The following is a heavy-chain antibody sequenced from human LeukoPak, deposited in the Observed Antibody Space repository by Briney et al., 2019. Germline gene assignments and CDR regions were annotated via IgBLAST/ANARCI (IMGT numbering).Heavy chain of an antibody. Sequence: VTLRLTCAASGFTFSSYAWSWVRQAPGQGLEWVSAISSSGGSTYYADPGKGRFTISTDNSKNTLYLQMNSLRAEDTAVYYCAKVEGERAWIPLWLPFDYWGQGTLVTVSS. CDR1: GFTFSSYA. CDR3: AKVEGERAWIPLWLPFDY. V-gene: IGHV3-23*01. CDR2: ISSSGGST. D-gene: IGHD5-18*01. J-gene: IGHJ4*02.